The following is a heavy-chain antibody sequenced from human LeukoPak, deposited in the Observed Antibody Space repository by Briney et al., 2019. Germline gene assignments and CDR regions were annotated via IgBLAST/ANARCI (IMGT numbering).Heavy chain of an antibody. CDR1: GFTSSSYA. CDR3: AKEVVPAAHPKNWFDP. D-gene: IGHD2-2*01. V-gene: IGHV3-23*01. CDR2: ISGSGGST. Sequence: GGSLRLSCAASGFTSSSYAMSWVRQAPGKGLEWVSAISGSGGSTYYADSVKGRFTISRDNSKNTLYLQMNSLRAEDTAVYYCAKEVVPAAHPKNWFDPWGQGTLVTLSS. J-gene: IGHJ5*02.